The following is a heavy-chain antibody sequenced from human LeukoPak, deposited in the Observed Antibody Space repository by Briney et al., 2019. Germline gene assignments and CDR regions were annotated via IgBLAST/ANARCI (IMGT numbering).Heavy chain of an antibody. J-gene: IGHJ4*02. Sequence: GRPLRLSCAASGFTFSSYAMHWVRQAPGKGLEWVAVISYDGSNKYYADSVKGRFTISRDNSKNTLYLQMNSLRAEDTAVYYCARVTRRYSSGWYYFDYWGQGTLVTVSS. CDR1: GFTFSSYA. CDR3: ARVTRRYSSGWYYFDY. V-gene: IGHV3-30*04. CDR2: ISYDGSNK. D-gene: IGHD6-19*01.